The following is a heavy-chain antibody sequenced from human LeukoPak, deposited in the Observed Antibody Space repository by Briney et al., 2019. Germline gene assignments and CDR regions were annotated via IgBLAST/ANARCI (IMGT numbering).Heavy chain of an antibody. D-gene: IGHD3-9*01. V-gene: IGHV3-30*01. CDR1: GFTFSSYA. CDR3: ARALRYFDWLTPLPYYYYCYMDV. Sequence: GRSLRLSCAACGFTFSSYAMQWVRQAPGKGLEWVAVISYDGSNKYYADSVKGRFTISRDNSKNTLYLQMNSLRAEDTAVYYCARALRYFDWLTPLPYYYYCYMDVWGKGTTVTVSS. J-gene: IGHJ6*03. CDR2: ISYDGSNK.